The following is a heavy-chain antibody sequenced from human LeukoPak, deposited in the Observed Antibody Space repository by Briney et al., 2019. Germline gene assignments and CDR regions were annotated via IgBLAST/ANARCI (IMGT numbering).Heavy chain of an antibody. J-gene: IGHJ3*02. CDR2: IYYSGST. CDR3: ARPAENDAFDI. CDR1: GGSISSSSYY. V-gene: IGHV4-39*01. Sequence: SETLSLTCTVSGGSISSSSYYWGWIRQPPGKGLEWIGSIYYSGSTYYNPSLKSRVTISVDTSKNQFSLKLSSVTAADTAVYYCARPAENDAFDIWGQGTMVTVSS.